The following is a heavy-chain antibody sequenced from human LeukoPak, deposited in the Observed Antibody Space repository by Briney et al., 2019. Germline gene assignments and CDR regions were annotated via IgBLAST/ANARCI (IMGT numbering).Heavy chain of an antibody. J-gene: IGHJ4*02. CDR1: GFTFSSYA. V-gene: IGHV3-23*01. Sequence: PTGGSLRLSCAASGFTFSSYAMSWVRQAPGKGLEWVSAISGSGGSTYYADSVKGRFTISRDNSKNTLYLQMNSLRAEDTAVYYCAKDYYGSGSCFDYWGQGTLVTVSS. D-gene: IGHD3-10*01. CDR2: ISGSGGST. CDR3: AKDYYGSGSCFDY.